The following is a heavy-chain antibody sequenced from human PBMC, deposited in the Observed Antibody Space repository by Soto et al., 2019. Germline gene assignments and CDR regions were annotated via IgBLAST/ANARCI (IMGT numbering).Heavy chain of an antibody. Sequence: SVTCTVGEGSISSSCYYCGRNRKPPGKGLEWIGSIYYSGSTYYNPSLKSRVTISVDTSKNQFSLKLSSVTAADTAVYYCARHSPGRITMVRGVIGTHFDYWGQGTLVTVSS. V-gene: IGHV4-39*01. J-gene: IGHJ4*02. D-gene: IGHD3-10*01. CDR1: EGSISSSCYY. CDR2: IYYSGST. CDR3: ARHSPGRITMVRGVIGTHFDY.